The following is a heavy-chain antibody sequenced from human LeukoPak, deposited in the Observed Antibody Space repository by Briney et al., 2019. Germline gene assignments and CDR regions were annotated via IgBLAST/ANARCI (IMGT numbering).Heavy chain of an antibody. CDR1: GGSISSYY. D-gene: IGHD6-19*01. Sequence: SETLSLTCTVSGGSISSYYWSWIRQPPGKGLEWIGYMYRSGGTNYNPSLKSRVAISVDTSKNQFSLKLSSVTAADTAVYYCARAGGSGWTPYYYGMDVWGQGTTVTVSS. J-gene: IGHJ6*02. V-gene: IGHV4-59*01. CDR2: MYRSGGT. CDR3: ARAGGSGWTPYYYGMDV.